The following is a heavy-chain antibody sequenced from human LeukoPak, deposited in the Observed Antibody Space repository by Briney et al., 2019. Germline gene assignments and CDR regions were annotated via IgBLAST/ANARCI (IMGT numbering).Heavy chain of an antibody. V-gene: IGHV4-59*11. CDR1: GGSISGHY. J-gene: IGHJ6*02. D-gene: IGHD3-16*01. Sequence: SETLSLTCSVSGGSISGHYWTSIRQPPGKGLEWIGQIHYTGKPDYNPSLKSRITISVDTSKNQVSLQVSSVTAADSAIYYCARFGVDYDMDVWGHGTTVTVFS. CDR3: ARFGVDYDMDV. CDR2: IHYTGKP.